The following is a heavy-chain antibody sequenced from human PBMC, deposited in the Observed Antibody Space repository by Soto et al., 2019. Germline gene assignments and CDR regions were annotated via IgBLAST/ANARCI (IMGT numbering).Heavy chain of an antibody. CDR2: IYYSGST. Sequence: QLQLQESGPGLVKSSETLSLTCTVSGGSISSRSYYWGWIRQPPGKGLEWIGTIYYSGSTFYNPSLNSRITISVDTSKNQFSLKLSSMTDADTAVYYCANIYVGELSSYYYYYMDVWGKGTTVTVSS. D-gene: IGHD3-16*02. CDR3: ANIYVGELSSYYYYYMDV. V-gene: IGHV4-39*01. CDR1: GGSISSRSYY. J-gene: IGHJ6*03.